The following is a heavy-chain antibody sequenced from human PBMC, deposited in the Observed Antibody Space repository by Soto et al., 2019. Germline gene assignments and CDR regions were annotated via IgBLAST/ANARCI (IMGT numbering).Heavy chain of an antibody. V-gene: IGHV3-23*01. CDR3: AKGGRTPLARTRYYYCYMDV. Sequence: PGGSLRLSCAASGFTFSSYAMSWVRQAPGKGLEWVSAISGSGGSTYYADSVKGRFTFSRDNSKNTLYLQMNSLRAEDTAVYYCAKGGRTPLARTRYYYCYMDVWGKGTTVTVSS. CDR1: GFTFSSYA. CDR2: ISGSGGST. J-gene: IGHJ6*03. D-gene: IGHD2-15*01.